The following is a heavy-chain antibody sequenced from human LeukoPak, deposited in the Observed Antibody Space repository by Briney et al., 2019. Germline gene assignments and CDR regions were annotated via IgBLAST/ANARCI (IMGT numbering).Heavy chain of an antibody. V-gene: IGHV4-59*01. CDR2: IYYSGST. J-gene: IGHJ5*02. CDR3: ASGTVVTPRSRWFWFDP. CDR1: GGSISSYY. D-gene: IGHD4-23*01. Sequence: SETLSLTSTVSGGSISSYYWSWIRQPPGKGLEWIGYIYYSGSTNYNPSLKSRVTISVDTSKNQFSLKLSSVTAADTAVYYCASGTVVTPRSRWFWFDPWGQGTLVTVSS.